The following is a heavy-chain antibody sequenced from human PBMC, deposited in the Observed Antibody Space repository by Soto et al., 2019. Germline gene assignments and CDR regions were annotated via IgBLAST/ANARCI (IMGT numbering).Heavy chain of an antibody. Sequence: SETMSLTCIISGGYLNNGFLTWIRTSPGKGLEWIGYIHSSGSTNYNPSLNSRVTISVDTSKNQFSLKLSSVTAADTAVYYCARHQSHSSSYVDPWGQGTLVTVSS. V-gene: IGHV4-59*08. CDR3: ARHQSHSSSYVDP. CDR2: IHSSGST. CDR1: GGYLNNGF. J-gene: IGHJ5*02. D-gene: IGHD6-13*01.